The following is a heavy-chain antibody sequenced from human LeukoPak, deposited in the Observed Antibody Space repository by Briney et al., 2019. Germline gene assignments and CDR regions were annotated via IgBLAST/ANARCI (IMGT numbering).Heavy chain of an antibody. V-gene: IGHV3-23*01. CDR1: QFTFSSFT. CDR3: AKAQSKSRSVGGMGY. D-gene: IGHD3-16*01. CDR2: VTGGGGST. J-gene: IGHJ4*02. Sequence: GGSLRLSCAASQFTFSSFTMSCVRQAPGKGLECVSTVTGGGGSTYYADSVKGRFTISRDNSENTLYLQMSSLRADDTAVYYCAKAQSKSRSVGGMGYWGQGTLVTVSS.